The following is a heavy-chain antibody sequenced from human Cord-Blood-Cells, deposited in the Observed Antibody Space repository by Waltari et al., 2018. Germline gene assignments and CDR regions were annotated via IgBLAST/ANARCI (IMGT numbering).Heavy chain of an antibody. D-gene: IGHD1-1*01. CDR2: IYYSGST. V-gene: IGHV4-59*01. Sequence: QVQLQESGPGLVKPSETLSLTCTVSGGSISSYYWSGIRQPPGKGLEWIGYIYYSGSTNYNPSLKSRVTISVDTSKNQFSLKLSSVTAADTAVYYCARVTTGTPSYYYGMDVWGQGTTVNVSS. CDR1: GGSISSYY. J-gene: IGHJ6*02. CDR3: ARVTTGTPSYYYGMDV.